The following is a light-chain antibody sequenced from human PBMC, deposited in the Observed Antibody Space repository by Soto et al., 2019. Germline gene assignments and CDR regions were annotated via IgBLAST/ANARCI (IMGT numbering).Light chain of an antibody. CDR1: QSVSSSY. V-gene: IGKV3D-20*02. Sequence: IVCTRAPDTLSLSPGERATLSCRASQSVSSSYLAWYQQKPGQAPRLLISGASSRATGIPDRFSGSGSGTDFTLTISSLEPEDFAVYYCQQRSNWPITFGQGTRLEI. CDR3: QQRSNWPIT. J-gene: IGKJ5*01. CDR2: GAS.